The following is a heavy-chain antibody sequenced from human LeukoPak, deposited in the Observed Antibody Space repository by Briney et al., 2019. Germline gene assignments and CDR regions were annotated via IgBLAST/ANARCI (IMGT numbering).Heavy chain of an antibody. Sequence: ASVKVSCTASGYSFPTYDINWVRQATGQGLQWMGWMSSKSGHTAYAQKFQGRVIFTRNISISTAYMEVSSLTSEDTAVYYCAKGRASAGVYSGYDWGDWFDPWGQGTLVTVSS. D-gene: IGHD5-12*01. J-gene: IGHJ5*02. CDR1: GYSFPTYD. CDR3: AKGRASAGVYSGYDWGDWFDP. CDR2: MSSKSGHT. V-gene: IGHV1-8*03.